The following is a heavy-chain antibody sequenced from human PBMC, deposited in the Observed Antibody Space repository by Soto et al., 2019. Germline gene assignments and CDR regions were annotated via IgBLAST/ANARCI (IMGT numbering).Heavy chain of an antibody. D-gene: IGHD3-22*01. J-gene: IGHJ3*02. CDR2: ISGSGGST. V-gene: IGHV3-23*01. Sequence: LRLSCAASGFTFSSYAMSWVRQAPGKGLEWVSAISGSGGSTYYADSVKGRFTISRDNSKNTLYPQMNSLRAEDTAVYYCAKDLKYYYDSSGYGGAFDIWGQGTMVTVSS. CDR1: GFTFSSYA. CDR3: AKDLKYYYDSSGYGGAFDI.